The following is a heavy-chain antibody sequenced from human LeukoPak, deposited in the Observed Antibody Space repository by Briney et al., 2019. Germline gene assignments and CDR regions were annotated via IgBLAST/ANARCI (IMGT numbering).Heavy chain of an antibody. CDR3: AKDGGSDYYYFDY. D-gene: IGHD3-22*01. J-gene: IGHJ4*02. CDR2: ISGSGGST. V-gene: IGHV3-23*01. CDR1: GFTFSSYA. Sequence: PGGSLRLSCAASGFTFSSYAMSWVRQAPGKGLEWVSAISGSGGSTYYADSVKGRFTISRDNSKNTLYVQMNSLRAEDTAVYYCAKDGGSDYYYFDYWGQGTLVTVSS.